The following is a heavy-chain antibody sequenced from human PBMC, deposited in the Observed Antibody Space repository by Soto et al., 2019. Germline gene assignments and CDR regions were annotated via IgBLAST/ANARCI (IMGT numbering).Heavy chain of an antibody. CDR1: GYTFTSYG. CDR2: ISAYNGNT. J-gene: IGHJ6*03. CDR3: ARDVRYYYYMDV. V-gene: IGHV1-18*01. Sequence: ASGKVSCKASGYTFTSYGISWVRQAPGQGLEWMGWISAYNGNTNYAQKLQGRVTMTTDTSTSTAYMELRSLRSDDTAVYYCARDVRYYYYMDVWGKGTTVTVSS.